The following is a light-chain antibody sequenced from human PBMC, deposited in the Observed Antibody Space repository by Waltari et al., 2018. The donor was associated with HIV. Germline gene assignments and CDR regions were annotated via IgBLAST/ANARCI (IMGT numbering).Light chain of an antibody. CDR2: GAS. CDR3: QQYNNWPYT. CDR1: QTVDSD. J-gene: IGKJ2*01. V-gene: IGKV3-15*01. Sequence: ERVMTQSPTTLSVSPGERATLSCRASQTVDSDLAGYQQRPGQPPRLLISGASTRATGIPARFSGSGSVTEFTLTINSLQSEDFAVYYCQQYNNWPYTFGQGTRLDIK.